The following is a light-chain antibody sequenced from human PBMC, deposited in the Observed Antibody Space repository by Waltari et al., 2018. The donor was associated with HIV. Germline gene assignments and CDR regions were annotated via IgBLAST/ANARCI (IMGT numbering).Light chain of an antibody. Sequence: QSALTQPASVSGSPGQSITISCIGTSSDVGGYSLVSLYQHHPGKAPQLLIFEDTERPSGVSNRFSASKSGTTASLTISGLLAEDAADYYCCSYGGFTTYVFGSGTKVTVL. V-gene: IGLV2-23*01. CDR3: CSYGGFTTYV. CDR1: SSDVGGYSL. CDR2: EDT. J-gene: IGLJ1*01.